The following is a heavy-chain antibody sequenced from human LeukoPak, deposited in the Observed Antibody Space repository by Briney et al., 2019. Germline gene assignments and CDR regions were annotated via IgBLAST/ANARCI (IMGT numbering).Heavy chain of an antibody. J-gene: IGHJ4*02. CDR3: ARAVVRGVIIHFDY. CDR1: GLTVSSNY. V-gene: IGHV3-53*01. CDR2: IYTGGST. D-gene: IGHD3-10*01. Sequence: GGSLRLSCAASGLTVSSNYMSWVRQAPGKGLEWVSVIYTGGSTYCADSVKGRFTISRDNSKNTLYLQMHSLRAEDTAVYYCARAVVRGVIIHFDYWGQGTLVTVSS.